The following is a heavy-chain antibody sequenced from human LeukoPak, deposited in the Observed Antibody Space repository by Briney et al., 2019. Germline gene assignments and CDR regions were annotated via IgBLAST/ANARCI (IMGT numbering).Heavy chain of an antibody. Sequence: SESLSLSCTVSGGSISSTSYYWGWIRQPPGKGLEWIGSIYYSGRTYYNSSLKSRVTISVDTSKNQFSLKLSSVTAADTAVYYCARVGCSGGSCYSSAIYYYGMDVWGQGTTVTVSS. V-gene: IGHV4-39*07. CDR1: GGSISSTSYY. D-gene: IGHD2-15*01. CDR3: ARVGCSGGSCYSSAIYYYGMDV. CDR2: IYYSGRT. J-gene: IGHJ6*02.